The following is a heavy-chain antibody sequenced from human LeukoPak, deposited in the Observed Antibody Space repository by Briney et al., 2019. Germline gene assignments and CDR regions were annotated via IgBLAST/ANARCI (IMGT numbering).Heavy chain of an antibody. D-gene: IGHD3-3*01. J-gene: IGHJ4*02. V-gene: IGHV3-74*01. CDR1: GFTFSNYW. CDR3: VRLFDRDY. Sequence: GGSLRLSCAASGFTFSNYWMHGVRQAPGQGLVWVSRISTDGSSTNYAYSVKGRFTISRDNARNTVYRQINSLRAEDTSVYYCVRLFDRDYWGQGTLVTVSS. CDR2: ISTDGSST.